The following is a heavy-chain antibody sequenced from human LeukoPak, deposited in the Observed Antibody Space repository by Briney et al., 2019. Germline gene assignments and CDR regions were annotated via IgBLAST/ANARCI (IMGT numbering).Heavy chain of an antibody. V-gene: IGHV4-39*01. CDR1: GDSIISNIYW. D-gene: IGHD1-20*01. CDR2: TFYTGRT. CDR3: ARRRHNFVYDV. J-gene: IGHJ3*01. Sequence: SETLSLTCTVSGDSIISNIYWWDWVRLPPGKGLEWIGATFYTGRTFYSPSLKSRVTVSVDTSKNQFSLDLSSATAADTAVYYCARRRHNFVYDVWGQGTRVTASS.